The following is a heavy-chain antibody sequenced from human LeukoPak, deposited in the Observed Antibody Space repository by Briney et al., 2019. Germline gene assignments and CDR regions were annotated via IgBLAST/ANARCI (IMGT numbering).Heavy chain of an antibody. Sequence: GGSLRLSCAASGFTFSSYWMTWVRQAPGKGLEWVANIKEDGSEKYFADSVKGRFTISRDNAKNSVYLQMNSLRAEDTAVYYCAKDRPYCSGGSCYSGDPYYFDYWGQGTLVTVSS. V-gene: IGHV3-7*01. D-gene: IGHD2-15*01. CDR2: IKEDGSEK. CDR1: GFTFSSYW. CDR3: AKDRPYCSGGSCYSGDPYYFDY. J-gene: IGHJ4*02.